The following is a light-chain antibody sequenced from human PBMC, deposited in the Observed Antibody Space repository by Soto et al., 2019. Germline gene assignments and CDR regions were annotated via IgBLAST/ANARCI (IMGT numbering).Light chain of an antibody. CDR3: QHYNSYST. CDR1: QSISSW. CDR2: DAS. Sequence: DTQMTQSPSTLSASVGDRHTGTCRASQSISSWLAWYQQKPGXTPXXLIYDASSLESGVPSRLRGIGSGTEFPLTLSSMQPDYFATYDCQHYNSYSTFGQGTKVDIK. J-gene: IGKJ1*01. V-gene: IGKV1-5*01.